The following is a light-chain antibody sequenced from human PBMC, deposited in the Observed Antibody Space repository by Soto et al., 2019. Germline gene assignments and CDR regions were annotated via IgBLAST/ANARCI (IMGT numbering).Light chain of an antibody. Sequence: EIVMTQSPRSLPVTPGEPASISCRSTQSLLHRNGHNYLDWYLQKPGQSPQLLIYLASSRASGVPARFSGSGSGTDFTLKISRVEAEDVGVYYCMQALQTPRSFGQGTKLEI. CDR1: QSLLHRNGHNY. J-gene: IGKJ2*03. CDR3: MQALQTPRS. V-gene: IGKV2-28*01. CDR2: LAS.